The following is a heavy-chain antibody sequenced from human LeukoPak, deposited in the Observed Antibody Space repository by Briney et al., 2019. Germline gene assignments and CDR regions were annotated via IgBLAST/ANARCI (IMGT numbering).Heavy chain of an antibody. Sequence: PGRSLRLSCAASGFTFHDYAMHWVRQAPGKGLEWVSGISWNGGTIAYADSVKGRFTISRDNTKNSLYLQMNSLRAEDMALYYCAKEGGSSWEKYFDYWGQGTLVTVSS. CDR2: ISWNGGTI. D-gene: IGHD6-6*01. CDR1: GFTFHDYA. CDR3: AKEGGSSWEKYFDY. J-gene: IGHJ4*02. V-gene: IGHV3-9*03.